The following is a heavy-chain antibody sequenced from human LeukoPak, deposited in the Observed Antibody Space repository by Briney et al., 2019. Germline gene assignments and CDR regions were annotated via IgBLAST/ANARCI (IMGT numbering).Heavy chain of an antibody. CDR2: ISNSVSNI. J-gene: IGHJ4*02. CDR1: GFTFRDYF. V-gene: IGHV3-11*04. CDR3: ARVAFDFWSGPDY. D-gene: IGHD3-3*01. Sequence: GGSLRLSCAASGFTFRDYFMTWIRQAPGKGLEWVAYISNSVSNIRYADSVKGRSTISRDNAKNSLYLQMNSLRAEDTAVYYCARVAFDFWSGPDYWGQGTLVTVSS.